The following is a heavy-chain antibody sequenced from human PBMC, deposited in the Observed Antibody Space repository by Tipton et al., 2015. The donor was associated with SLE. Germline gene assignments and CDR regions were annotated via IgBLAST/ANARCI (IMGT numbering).Heavy chain of an antibody. CDR3: ARVAAMVGGLFDY. Sequence: SMRLSCAASGFTFSSYEMNWVRQAPGKGLEWVSYISSSGSTIYYADSVKGRFTISRDNAKYSLYLQMNSLRAEDTAVYYCARVAAMVGGLFDYWGQGTLVTVSS. V-gene: IGHV3-48*03. J-gene: IGHJ4*02. CDR2: ISSSGSTI. CDR1: GFTFSSYE. D-gene: IGHD5-18*01.